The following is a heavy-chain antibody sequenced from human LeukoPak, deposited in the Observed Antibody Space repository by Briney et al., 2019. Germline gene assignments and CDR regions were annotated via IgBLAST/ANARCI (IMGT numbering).Heavy chain of an antibody. Sequence: GWSLRLSCAACVLTYSRYWMHWVRQAPGKGLVWVSRIDGDGSSTSYADSVKGRFTISRDNAKNTLYLQMNSLRAEDTAVYYCARTIVGAAFDYWGQGTLVTVSS. J-gene: IGHJ4*02. CDR1: VLTYSRYW. CDR3: ARTIVGAAFDY. D-gene: IGHD1-26*01. CDR2: IDGDGSST. V-gene: IGHV3-74*01.